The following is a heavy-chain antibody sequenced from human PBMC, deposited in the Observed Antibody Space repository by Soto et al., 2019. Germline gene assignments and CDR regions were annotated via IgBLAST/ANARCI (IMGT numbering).Heavy chain of an antibody. J-gene: IGHJ5*02. Sequence: EVQLVESGGGLVQPGGSLRLSCAASGFTFRTYWMHWVRQAPGKGLEWVSAISGSGGSTYYADSVKGRFTISRDNSKNTLYLQMNSLRAEDTAVYYCAKDRGKIAARPSGSWFDPWGQGTLVTVSS. CDR1: GFTFRTYW. D-gene: IGHD6-6*01. CDR3: AKDRGKIAARPSGSWFDP. V-gene: IGHV3-23*04. CDR2: ISGSGGST.